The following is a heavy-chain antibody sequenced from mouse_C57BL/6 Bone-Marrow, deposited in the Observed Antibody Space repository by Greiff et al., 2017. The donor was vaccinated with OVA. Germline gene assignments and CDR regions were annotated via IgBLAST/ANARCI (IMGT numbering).Heavy chain of an antibody. V-gene: IGHV5-12*01. CDR1: GFTFSDYY. J-gene: IGHJ2*01. Sequence: EVKLEESGGGLVQPGGSLKLSCAASGFTFSDYYMYWVRQTPEKRLEWVAYISNGGGSTYYPDTVKGRFTISRDNAKNTLYLQMSRLKSEDTAMYYCARRPPRTGSFDYWGQGTTLTVSS. D-gene: IGHD4-1*01. CDR3: ARRPPRTGSFDY. CDR2: ISNGGGST.